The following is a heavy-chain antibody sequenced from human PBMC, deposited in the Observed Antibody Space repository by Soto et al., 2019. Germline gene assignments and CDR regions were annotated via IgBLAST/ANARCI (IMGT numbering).Heavy chain of an antibody. D-gene: IGHD6-13*01. J-gene: IGHJ4*02. CDR3: ARARATIAAAAIFDC. CDR2: IYYSGST. CDR1: GGSISSYY. Sequence: SETLSLTCTVSGGSISSYYWSWIRQPPGKGLEWIGYIYYSGSTNYNPSLKSRVTISVDTSKNQFSLKLTSVTAADTAVYYCARARATIAAAAIFDCWGQGTLVTVSS. V-gene: IGHV4-59*12.